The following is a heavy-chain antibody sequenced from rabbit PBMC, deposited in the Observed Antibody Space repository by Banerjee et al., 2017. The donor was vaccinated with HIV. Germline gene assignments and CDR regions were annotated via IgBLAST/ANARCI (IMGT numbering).Heavy chain of an antibody. J-gene: IGHJ4*01. Sequence: QSLEESGGDLVKPEGSLTLTCTASGFDFSSNYYMCWVRQAPGKGLEWIACIDAGSSGSTYYASWAKGRFTISKTSSTTVTLQMTSLTAADTATYFCARDAGYAGSNLWGQGTLVTVS. V-gene: IGHV1S40*01. CDR1: GFDFSSNYY. D-gene: IGHD4-2*01. CDR3: ARDAGYAGSNL. CDR2: IDAGSSGST.